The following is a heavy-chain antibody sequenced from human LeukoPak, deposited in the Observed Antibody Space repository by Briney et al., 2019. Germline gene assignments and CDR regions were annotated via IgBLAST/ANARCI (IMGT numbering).Heavy chain of an antibody. CDR3: VKDHGWLLYS. V-gene: IGHV3-23*01. D-gene: IGHD3-9*01. Sequence: GGSLRLSCEVSGFTFNSYVMSWVRRAPGKGLEWVSGISLDGATTYYAGSVEGRFTISRDNSKNTLYLQMNSLRADDTAVYYCVKDHGWLLYSWGQGTLVTVSS. CDR2: ISLDGATT. CDR1: GFTFNSYV. J-gene: IGHJ4*02.